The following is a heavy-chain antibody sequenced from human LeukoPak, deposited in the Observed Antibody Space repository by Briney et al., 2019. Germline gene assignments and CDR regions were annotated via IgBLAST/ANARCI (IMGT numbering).Heavy chain of an antibody. V-gene: IGHV3-21*01. J-gene: IGHJ4*02. Sequence: GGSLRLSCAASGFTFSSYSMNWVRQAPGKGLEWVSSISSSSSYIYYADSVKGRFTISRDNAKNSLYVQMNSLRAEDTAVYYCARDKGPQVTGFDYWGQGTLVTVSS. D-gene: IGHD4-11*01. CDR3: ARDKGPQVTGFDY. CDR2: ISSSSSYI. CDR1: GFTFSSYS.